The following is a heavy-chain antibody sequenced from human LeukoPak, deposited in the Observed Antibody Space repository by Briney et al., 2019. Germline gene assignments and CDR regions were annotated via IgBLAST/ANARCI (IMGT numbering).Heavy chain of an antibody. J-gene: IGHJ4*02. CDR1: GYTFISYW. CDR3: ARRYNWNYGPPDY. CDR2: IYPGDSDT. V-gene: IGHV5-51*06. Sequence: GASLEISFQGSGYTFISYWIGWVRPMPGKGLEWMGIIYPGDSDTRYSPSFQGQVTISADKSISTAYLQWSSLKASDTAMYYCARRYNWNYGPPDYWGQGTLVTVSS. D-gene: IGHD1-7*01.